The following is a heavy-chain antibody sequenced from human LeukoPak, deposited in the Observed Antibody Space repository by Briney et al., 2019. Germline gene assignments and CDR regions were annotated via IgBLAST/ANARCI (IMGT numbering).Heavy chain of an antibody. Sequence: AGGSLRLSCEGSGFSFSSYWMTWVRQLPGEGPEWVANIRQDESERYFADSVKGRFTISRDNAKKSVYLHMSSLRAEDTALYYCASISSHGAWGQGTLVTVSS. CDR2: IRQDESER. J-gene: IGHJ5*02. V-gene: IGHV3-7*01. CDR3: ASISSHGA. CDR1: GFSFSSYW. D-gene: IGHD3-16*02.